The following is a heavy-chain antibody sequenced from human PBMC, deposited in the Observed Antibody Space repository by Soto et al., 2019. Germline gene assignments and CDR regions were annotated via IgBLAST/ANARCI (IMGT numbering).Heavy chain of an antibody. CDR2: IRSKTSGGTA. CDR1: GFTFSGAW. J-gene: IGHJ4*02. Sequence: EVQLVESGGGLVRPGESLRLSCAASGFTFSGAWMNWVRQPPGKGLEWVGLIRSKTSGGTADYAAPVKGRFTVSRDDSKNTLYLQMNSLKTEDTAMYYCTWKGATFAYWGQGTLVTVSS. V-gene: IGHV3-15*01. CDR3: TWKGATFAY. D-gene: IGHD1-26*01.